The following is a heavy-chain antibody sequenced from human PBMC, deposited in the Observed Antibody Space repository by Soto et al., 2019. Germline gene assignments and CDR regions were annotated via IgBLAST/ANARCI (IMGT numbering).Heavy chain of an antibody. CDR3: TKGAHLDF. CDR1: GFSFSTYD. Sequence: EVPVLESGGGLVQPGGSLRLSCAASGFSFSTYDMSWARQVPGKGLEWVSNIIKNNGGTNYADSVKGRFTISRDNSKNMLYLQMNSLRAEDTALYYCTKGAHLDFWGPGTLVTVSS. CDR2: IIKNNGGT. J-gene: IGHJ4*02. D-gene: IGHD3-16*01. V-gene: IGHV3-23*01.